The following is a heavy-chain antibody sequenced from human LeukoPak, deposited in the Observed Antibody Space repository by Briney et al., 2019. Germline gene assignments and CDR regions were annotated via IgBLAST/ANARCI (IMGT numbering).Heavy chain of an antibody. Sequence: ASVKVSCKASGGTFSSYAISWVRQAPGQGLEWMGWISAYNGNTNYAQKLQGRVTMTTDTSTSTAYMELRSLRSDDTAVYYCARDRIVVVPAAMWDYWGQGTLVTVSS. CDR1: GGTFSSYA. CDR2: ISAYNGNT. CDR3: ARDRIVVVPAAMWDY. J-gene: IGHJ4*02. V-gene: IGHV1-18*01. D-gene: IGHD2-2*01.